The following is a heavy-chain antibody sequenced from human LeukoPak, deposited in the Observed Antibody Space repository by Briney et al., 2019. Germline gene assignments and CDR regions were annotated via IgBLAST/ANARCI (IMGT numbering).Heavy chain of an antibody. D-gene: IGHD3-10*01. Sequence: PSETLSLTCTVSGGSISSSSYYWGWIRQPPGKGLEWIGSIYYSGSTYYNPSLKSRVTISVDTSKNQFSLKLSSVTAADTAVYXXXXXXXLWFGELHFDYWGQGTLVTVSS. CDR2: IYYSGST. V-gene: IGHV4-39*01. CDR1: GGSISSSSYY. CDR3: XXXXXLWFGELHFDY. J-gene: IGHJ4*02.